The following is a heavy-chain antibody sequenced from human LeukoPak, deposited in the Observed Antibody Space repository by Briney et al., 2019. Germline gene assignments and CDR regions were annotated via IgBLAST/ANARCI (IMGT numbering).Heavy chain of an antibody. D-gene: IGHD2-15*01. CDR3: WLEKVVAAYFDS. CDR1: GGSISSSSYY. Sequence: SETLSLTCTVSGGSISSSSYYWGWIRQPPGKGLEWIGSIYSGGITYYNPSLKSRVTISEDTSKNQFFLKMTSMTAADTAIYYCWLEKVVAAYFDSWGQGTLVTVSS. CDR2: IYSGGIT. V-gene: IGHV4-39*07. J-gene: IGHJ4*02.